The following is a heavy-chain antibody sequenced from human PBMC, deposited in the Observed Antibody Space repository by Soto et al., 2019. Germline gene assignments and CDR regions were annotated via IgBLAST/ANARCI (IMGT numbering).Heavy chain of an antibody. CDR3: ARAHTGYDPLGMDV. CDR2: VYDSGTT. J-gene: IGHJ6*02. CDR1: GGSVRSGRYY. V-gene: IGHV4-61*01. D-gene: IGHD5-12*01. Sequence: PSETLSLTWTVCGGSVRSGRYYWSWIRQPPGKGLEWIGYVYDSGTTADNPSLKSRGTISVDTSKNQFSLKLRSVIAAATAVYFCARAHTGYDPLGMDVWRQGPTVTASS.